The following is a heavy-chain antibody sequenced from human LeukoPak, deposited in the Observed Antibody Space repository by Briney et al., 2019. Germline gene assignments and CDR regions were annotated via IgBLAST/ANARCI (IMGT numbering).Heavy chain of an antibody. J-gene: IGHJ4*02. CDR3: ARESYSSSYLFDF. D-gene: IGHD6-6*01. CDR1: GGSISGYY. CDR2: FYDSGNT. Sequence: PSETLSLTCIVSGGSISGYYWSWIRQPPGKGLEWLGYFYDSGNTNYNPSLKSRVTMSVDTSKNQISLKVNSVTAADTAVYYCARESYSSSYLFDFWGQGTLVTVSS. V-gene: IGHV4-59*12.